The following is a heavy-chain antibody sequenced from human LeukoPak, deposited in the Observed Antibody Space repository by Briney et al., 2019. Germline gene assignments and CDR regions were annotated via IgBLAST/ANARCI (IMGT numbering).Heavy chain of an antibody. Sequence: ASVKVSCKASGYTFTGYYMHWVRQAPGQGLEWMGWINPNSGGTNYAQKFQGRVTTTRDTSISTAYMELSRLRSDDTAVYYCARAQPRYCSSTSCYLGDAYFDYWGQGTLVTVSS. D-gene: IGHD2-2*01. J-gene: IGHJ4*02. CDR3: ARAQPRYCSSTSCYLGDAYFDY. CDR1: GYTFTGYY. CDR2: INPNSGGT. V-gene: IGHV1-2*02.